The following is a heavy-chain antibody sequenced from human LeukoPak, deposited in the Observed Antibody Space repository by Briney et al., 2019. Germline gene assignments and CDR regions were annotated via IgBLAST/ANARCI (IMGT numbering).Heavy chain of an antibody. CDR2: ISSSSSYI. CDR1: GFTFSTYS. V-gene: IGHV3-21*01. Sequence: GGSLRLSCVASGFTFSTYSMNWVRQAPGKGLEWVSSISSSSSYIYYADSVKGRFTISRDNAKNSLYLQMNSLRAEDTAVYYCARDEQLDFSFDYWGQGTLVTVSS. CDR3: ARDEQLDFSFDY. D-gene: IGHD6-6*01. J-gene: IGHJ4*02.